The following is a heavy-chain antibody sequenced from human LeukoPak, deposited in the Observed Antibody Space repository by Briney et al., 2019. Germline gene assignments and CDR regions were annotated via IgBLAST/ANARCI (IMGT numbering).Heavy chain of an antibody. D-gene: IGHD3-10*01. CDR1: VYTFTVYY. Sequence: ASVTVSFKASVYTFTVYYVHWVGQARGQGGEWMGWINPNSGYTNYEQNFQGRVTMTRDPPISTDYMDLSRLTNDHTAVYYCGRDYYGSGSYPRGYFDSWGQGTLVSVCS. V-gene: IGHV1-2*02. J-gene: IGHJ4*02. CDR3: GRDYYGSGSYPRGYFDS. CDR2: INPNSGYT.